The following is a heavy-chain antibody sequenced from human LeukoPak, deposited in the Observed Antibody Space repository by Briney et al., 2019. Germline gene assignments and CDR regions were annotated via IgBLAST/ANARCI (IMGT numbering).Heavy chain of an antibody. CDR2: ISSSGSTI. J-gene: IGHJ4*02. D-gene: IGHD6-6*01. CDR1: GFTFSSYG. V-gene: IGHV3-48*04. CDR3: ARAGEYSSSSDFDY. Sequence: PGGSLRLSCAASGFTFSSYGMHWVRQAPGKGLEWVSYISSSGSTINYADSVKGRFTISRDNAKNSLYLQMNSLRAEDTAVYYCARAGEYSSSSDFDYWGQGTLVTVSS.